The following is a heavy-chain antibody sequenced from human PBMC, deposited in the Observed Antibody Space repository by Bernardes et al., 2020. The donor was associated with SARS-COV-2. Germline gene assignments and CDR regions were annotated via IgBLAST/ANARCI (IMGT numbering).Heavy chain of an antibody. V-gene: IGHV3-74*01. Sequence: GGSLRLSCAASGFTFGSAWFHWVRQAPGKGLVWVSRINPDGSSTNYADSVKGRFTISRDNAKNMLFLQMSGLRAEDTAMYYCARDLGYCTNGVCSPWGQGTLVTFSS. CDR3: ARDLGYCTNGVCSP. CDR1: GFTFGSAW. J-gene: IGHJ5*02. CDR2: INPDGSST. D-gene: IGHD2-8*01.